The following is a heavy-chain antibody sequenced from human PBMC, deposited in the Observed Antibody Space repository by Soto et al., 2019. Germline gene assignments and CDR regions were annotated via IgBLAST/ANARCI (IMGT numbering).Heavy chain of an antibody. J-gene: IGHJ6*02. V-gene: IGHV4-61*01. Sequence: QVQLQESGPGLVKPSETLSLTCTVSGGSVRSGSYYWSWIRQPPGKGLAWTGYIYYSGSTNYNPSLKSRVTISVDTSKKPFSLKLSFVTAADTAVYYCARLQAPGYYYGMDVWGQGTTVTVSS. CDR1: GGSVRSGSYY. CDR3: ARLQAPGYYYGMDV. D-gene: IGHD4-4*01. CDR2: IYYSGST.